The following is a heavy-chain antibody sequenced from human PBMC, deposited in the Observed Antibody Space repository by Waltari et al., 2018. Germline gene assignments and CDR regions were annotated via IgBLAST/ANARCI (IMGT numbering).Heavy chain of an antibody. Sequence: QVQLQESGPGLVKPSETLSLTCTVSGYSISSGYYWGWIRQPPGTGLEWIGSIYHSGSTYYNPSLKSRVTISVDTSKNQFSLKLSSVTAADTAVYYCARGPYDFWSGYYSIYFDYWGQGTLVTVSS. CDR1: GYSISSGYY. CDR2: IYHSGST. V-gene: IGHV4-38-2*02. CDR3: ARGPYDFWSGYYSIYFDY. D-gene: IGHD3-3*01. J-gene: IGHJ4*02.